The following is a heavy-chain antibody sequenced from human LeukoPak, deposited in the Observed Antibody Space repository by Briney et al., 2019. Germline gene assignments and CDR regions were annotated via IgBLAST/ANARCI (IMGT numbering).Heavy chain of an antibody. CDR3: ATQTAIVVATT. Sequence: GGSLSLSCAASGVTFSSYAMSWVRQAPGKGLEWVSGISGSGGSTYYADSVKDRFIIPRDNSKNTLYPQMNSLRGEDTAVYYCATQTAIVVATTWGQGTLVTVSS. CDR1: GVTFSSYA. CDR2: ISGSGGST. D-gene: IGHD3-22*01. J-gene: IGHJ5*02. V-gene: IGHV3-23*01.